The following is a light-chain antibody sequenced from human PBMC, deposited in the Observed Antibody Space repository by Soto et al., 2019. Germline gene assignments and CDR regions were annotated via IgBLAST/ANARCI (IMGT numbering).Light chain of an antibody. V-gene: IGKV3-15*01. CDR1: QSVSSN. CDR3: QQYNNWPPWT. J-gene: IGKJ1*01. Sequence: EIVMTQSPATLSVSPGERATLSCRASQSVSSNLAGYQQKPGQAPRLLIYGATTKATDIPARFSGSVSGPEFTLTINSLQSEDFAVYYCQQYNNWPPWTFGQGTKVEI. CDR2: GAT.